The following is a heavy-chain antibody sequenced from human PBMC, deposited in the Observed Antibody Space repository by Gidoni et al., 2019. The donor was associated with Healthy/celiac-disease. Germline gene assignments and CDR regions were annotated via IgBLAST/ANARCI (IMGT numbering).Heavy chain of an antibody. D-gene: IGHD1-7*01. Sequence: EVQLLESGGGLVQPGGSLRLSCAAYGFPFSSYAMSWVRQAPGKGLEWVSAISGSVGSTYYADSVKGLFTISRDNSKNTLYLQMNSLRSEDTAVYYCAKDAPQNYGLFDYWGQGTLVTVSS. CDR2: ISGSVGST. CDR3: AKDAPQNYGLFDY. CDR1: GFPFSSYA. V-gene: IGHV3-23*01. J-gene: IGHJ4*02.